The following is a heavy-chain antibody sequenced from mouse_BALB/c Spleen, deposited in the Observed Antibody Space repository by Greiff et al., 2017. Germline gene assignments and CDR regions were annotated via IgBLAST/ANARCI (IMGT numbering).Heavy chain of an antibody. D-gene: IGHD2-2*01. CDR1: GYAFTNYL. CDR2: INPGSGGT. Sequence: QVQLQQSGAELVRPGTSVKVSCKASGYAFTNYLIEWVKQRPGQGLEWIGVINPGSGGTNYNEKFKGKATLTADKSSSTAYMQLSSLTSDDSAVYFCAREGGYGYDDWFAYWGQGTLVTVSA. CDR3: AREGGYGYDDWFAY. V-gene: IGHV1-54*01. J-gene: IGHJ3*01.